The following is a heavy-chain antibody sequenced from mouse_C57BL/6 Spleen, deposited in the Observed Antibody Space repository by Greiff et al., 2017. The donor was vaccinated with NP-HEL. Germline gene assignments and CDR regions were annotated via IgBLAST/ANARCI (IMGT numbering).Heavy chain of an antibody. CDR3: ERDGGYGSSSGD. CDR1: GFTFSSYA. Sequence: EVQVVESGGGLVKPGGSLKLSCAASGFTFSSYAMSWVRQTPEKRLEWVATISDGGSYTSYPDNVKGRFIISRDNAKNNPYLQMSQRKSEDTAMYYYERDGGYGSSSGDWGPGPTLTASS. V-gene: IGHV5-4*01. CDR2: ISDGGSYT. J-gene: IGHJ2*01. D-gene: IGHD1-1*01.